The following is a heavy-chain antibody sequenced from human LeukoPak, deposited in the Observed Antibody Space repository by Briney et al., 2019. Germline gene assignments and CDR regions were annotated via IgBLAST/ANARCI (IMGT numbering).Heavy chain of an antibody. D-gene: IGHD6-19*01. CDR2: IRYDGSNK. V-gene: IGHV3-30*02. CDR1: GFTFSNYG. J-gene: IGHJ4*02. Sequence: GGSLRLSCAASGFTFSNYGMHWVRQAPGKGLEWVAFIRYDGSNKKYADSVKGRFTISRDNSKNTLYLQMNSLRAEDTAVYYCASTSLGIAVAGDGWTSGYWGQGTLVTVSS. CDR3: ASTSLGIAVAGDGWTSGY.